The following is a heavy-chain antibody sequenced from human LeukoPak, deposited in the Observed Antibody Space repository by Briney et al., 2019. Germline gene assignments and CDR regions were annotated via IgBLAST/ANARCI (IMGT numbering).Heavy chain of an antibody. CDR3: AVGARAYGSGLNWFDP. Sequence: SETLSLTCTVSGGSISSGSYYWSWIRQPAGKGLEWIGRIYTSGSTNYNPSLKSRVTISVDTSKNQFSLKLSSVTAADTAVYYCAVGARAYGSGLNWFDPWGQGTLVTVSS. V-gene: IGHV4-61*02. D-gene: IGHD3-10*01. CDR2: IYTSGST. J-gene: IGHJ5*02. CDR1: GGSISSGSYY.